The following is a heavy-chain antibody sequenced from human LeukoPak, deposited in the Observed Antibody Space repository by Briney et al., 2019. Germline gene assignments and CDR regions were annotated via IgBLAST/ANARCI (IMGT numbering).Heavy chain of an antibody. Sequence: APVKVSCKASGYTFASYDINWVRQATGQGLEWMGWMNPNSGDTGYAQKFQGRVTMTRNTSISTAYMELSSLRSEDTAVYYCARGGSSSFYWFDPWGQGTLVTVSS. D-gene: IGHD6-6*01. V-gene: IGHV1-8*01. J-gene: IGHJ5*02. CDR1: GYTFASYD. CDR3: ARGGSSSFYWFDP. CDR2: MNPNSGDT.